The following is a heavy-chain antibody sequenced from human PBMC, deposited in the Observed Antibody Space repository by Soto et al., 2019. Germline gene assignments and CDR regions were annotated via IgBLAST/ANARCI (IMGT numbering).Heavy chain of an antibody. D-gene: IGHD4-4*01. CDR1: GGSFSGYY. CDR2: INHSGST. V-gene: IGHV4-34*01. Sequence: SETLSLTCAVYGGSFSGYYWSLIRQPPGKGLECIWEINHSGSTNYNPSLKSRVTISVDTSKNQFSLKLSSVTAADTAVYYCAREGYTVTTRYYYGMDVWGQGTTVTVSS. J-gene: IGHJ6*02. CDR3: AREGYTVTTRYYYGMDV.